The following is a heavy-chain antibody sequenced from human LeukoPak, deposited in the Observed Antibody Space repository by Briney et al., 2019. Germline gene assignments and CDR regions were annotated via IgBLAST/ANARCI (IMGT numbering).Heavy chain of an antibody. J-gene: IGHJ6*02. CDR1: GYTFTSYD. V-gene: IGHV1-8*01. Sequence: ASVKVSCKASGYTFTSYDINWVRQATGQGLEWMGWMNPNSGNTGYAQKFQGRVTMTRNTSISTAYIELSSLRSEDTAVYYCARGGYSSSWYRSLYYYYGMDVWGQGTTVTVSS. CDR3: ARGGYSSSWYRSLYYYYGMDV. CDR2: MNPNSGNT. D-gene: IGHD6-13*01.